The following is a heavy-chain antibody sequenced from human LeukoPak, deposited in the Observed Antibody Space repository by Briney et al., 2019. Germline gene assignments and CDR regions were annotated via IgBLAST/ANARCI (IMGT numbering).Heavy chain of an antibody. J-gene: IGHJ6*03. Sequence: SETLSLTCAVSGGSISSYYWSWIRQPAGKGLEWIGRIYTSGSTTYNPSLKSRVTMSVDTSKNQFSLKLSSVTAADTAVYYCARRGPPRIAARHYYYYYMDVWGKGTTVTVSS. V-gene: IGHV4-4*07. CDR3: ARRGPPRIAARHYYYYYMDV. CDR2: IYTSGST. D-gene: IGHD6-6*01. CDR1: GGSISSYY.